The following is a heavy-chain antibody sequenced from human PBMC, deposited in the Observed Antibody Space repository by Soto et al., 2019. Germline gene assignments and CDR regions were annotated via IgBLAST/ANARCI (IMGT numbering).Heavy chain of an antibody. J-gene: IGHJ4*02. CDR2: INHSGST. CDR3: AIYSGYDSGFDY. D-gene: IGHD5-12*01. Sequence: SETLSLTCAVYGGSFSGYYWSWIRQPPGKGLEWIGEINHSGSTNYNPSLKSRVTISVDTSKNQFSLKLSSVTAADTAVYYCAIYSGYDSGFDYWGQGTLVTVSS. CDR1: GGSFSGYY. V-gene: IGHV4-34*01.